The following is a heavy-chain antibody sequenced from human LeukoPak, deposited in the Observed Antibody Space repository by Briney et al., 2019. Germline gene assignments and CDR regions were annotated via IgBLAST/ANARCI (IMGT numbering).Heavy chain of an antibody. D-gene: IGHD6-13*01. CDR3: ARTPYSSSWYGTYFDY. J-gene: IGHJ4*02. V-gene: IGHV1-18*01. CDR1: GYTFTSYG. CDR2: ISAYNGNT. Sequence: ASVKVSCKASGYTFTSYGISWVRQAPGQGLEWIGWISAYNGNTNYAQKLQGRVTMTTDTSTSTAYMELRSLRSDDTAVYYCARTPYSSSWYGTYFDYWGQGTLVTVSS.